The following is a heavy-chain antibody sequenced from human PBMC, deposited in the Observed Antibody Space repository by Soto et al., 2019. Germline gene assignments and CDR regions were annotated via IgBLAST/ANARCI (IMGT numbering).Heavy chain of an antibody. Sequence: SETLSLTCAVSGVSISSGDYFWSWIRQPPGKGLEWIGYITRTGSTYSNPSLKSRVTVSVDRSKNQFSLELSSVTAADTAVYYCARAISGVVVAAAVPKWFDPWGQGTLVTVSS. CDR1: GVSISSGDYF. J-gene: IGHJ5*02. CDR3: ARAISGVVVAAAVPKWFDP. V-gene: IGHV4-30-2*01. D-gene: IGHD2-15*01. CDR2: ITRTGST.